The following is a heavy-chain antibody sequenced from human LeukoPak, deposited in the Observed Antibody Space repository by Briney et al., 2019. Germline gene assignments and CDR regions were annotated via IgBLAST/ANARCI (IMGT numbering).Heavy chain of an antibody. J-gene: IGHJ4*02. CDR3: ARSRRVGNGEYPDY. CDR2: INPNTADT. D-gene: IGHD3-10*01. Sequence: ASVTVSCKASGYTFTGYYMHWVRKTPGQGLEWMGWINPNTADTNYGRKFQGRVPMTRDTSINTAYMELRSLRSDDTAVYYCARSRRVGNGEYPDYWGQGTLVTVSS. CDR1: GYTFTGYY. V-gene: IGHV1-2*02.